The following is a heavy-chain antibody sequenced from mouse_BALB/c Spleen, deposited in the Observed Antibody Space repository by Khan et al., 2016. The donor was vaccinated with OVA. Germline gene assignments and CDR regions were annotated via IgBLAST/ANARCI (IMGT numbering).Heavy chain of an antibody. D-gene: IGHD1-1*01. V-gene: IGHV3-2*02. CDR1: GYSITSNYA. Sequence: EVQLQESGPGLVKPSQSLSLTCTVTGYSITSNYAWNWIRQFPGNKLEWMGYISYSGRTNYNPYLKGRISITRDTSKNQFFLQLNSVTTEDTATNYCARGNYYGYAMDYWGQGTSITVSS. CDR3: ARGNYYGYAMDY. CDR2: ISYSGRT. J-gene: IGHJ4*01.